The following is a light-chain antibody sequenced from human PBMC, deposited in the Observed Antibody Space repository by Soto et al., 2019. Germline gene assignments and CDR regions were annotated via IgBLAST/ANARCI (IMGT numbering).Light chain of an antibody. CDR2: NAS. CDR1: QDITNH. J-gene: IGKJ2*01. V-gene: IGKV1-33*01. Sequence: DIQMTQSPSSLSASVGDRVTITCQASQDITNHLNWFQQKPGRAPKLLIYNASILEPGVPSRFSGSGSGTDVTFTISSLQPEDFATYYCQQFDTLPMYTFGQGTKLEI. CDR3: QQFDTLPMYT.